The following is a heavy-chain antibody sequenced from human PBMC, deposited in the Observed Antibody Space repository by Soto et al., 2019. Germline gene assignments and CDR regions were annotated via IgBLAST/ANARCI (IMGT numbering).Heavy chain of an antibody. V-gene: IGHV4-34*01. CDR1: GGSFSGYY. CDR3: VRARGSEHLHLFAYPAQRTFDP. Sequence: ETLSLTCAVYGGSFSGYYWTWIRQPPGTGLEWIGEINHSGSTNYNPSLKSRVTISVDTSKNQFSLKLTSVTAADTAVYYCVRARGSEHLHLFAYPAQRTFDP. CDR2: INHSGST. D-gene: IGHD3-10*01. J-gene: IGHJ5*02.